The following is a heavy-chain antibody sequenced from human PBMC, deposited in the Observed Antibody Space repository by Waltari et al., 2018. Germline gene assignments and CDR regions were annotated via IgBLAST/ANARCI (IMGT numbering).Heavy chain of an antibody. CDR2: IYSGGSST. CDR3: AKDMGYSSGWGVRYFDY. V-gene: IGHV3-23*03. Sequence: EVQLLESGGGLVQPGGSLRLSCAASGFTFSSYAMSWVRQAPGKGLEWVSVIYSGGSSTYYGDSVKGRFTISRDNSKSTLYLQMNSLRAEDTAVYYCAKDMGYSSGWGVRYFDYWGQGTLVTVSS. J-gene: IGHJ4*02. CDR1: GFTFSSYA. D-gene: IGHD6-19*01.